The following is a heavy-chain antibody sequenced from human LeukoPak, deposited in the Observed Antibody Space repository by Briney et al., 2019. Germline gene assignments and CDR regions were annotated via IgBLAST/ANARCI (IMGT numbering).Heavy chain of an antibody. CDR3: ARDTFGGDDF. Sequence: GGSLRLSCVVSGFTVSSNYMSWVRQAPGKGLEWVANIKHDGSETNYVDSVKGRFTISRDNAKNSLHLQMNSLRVEDTAVYYCARDTFGGDDFWGQGTLVTVSS. V-gene: IGHV3-7*01. J-gene: IGHJ4*02. D-gene: IGHD3-16*01. CDR1: GFTVSSNY. CDR2: IKHDGSET.